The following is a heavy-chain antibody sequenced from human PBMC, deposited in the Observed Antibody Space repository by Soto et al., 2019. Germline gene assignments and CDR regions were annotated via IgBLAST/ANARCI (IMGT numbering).Heavy chain of an antibody. CDR3: ARAPIPNWNYYGMDV. V-gene: IGHV4-31*03. D-gene: IGHD1-1*01. Sequence: SETLSLTCTVSGGSVNSGGYHWSWIRQHPGKGLEWIGHIYYSGSTYYNPSLKSRVTISIDTSTNHFSLHLSALTAADTAVYYCARAPIPNWNYYGMDVWGQGTTVTVSS. J-gene: IGHJ6*02. CDR1: GGSVNSGGYH. CDR2: IYYSGST.